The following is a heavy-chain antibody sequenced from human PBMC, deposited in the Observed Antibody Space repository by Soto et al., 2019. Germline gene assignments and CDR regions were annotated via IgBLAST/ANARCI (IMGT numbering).Heavy chain of an antibody. CDR3: GRLTGLPHYYSTDV. Sequence: PRESLKISCQGSGYTFTNYWIGWVRQLPGKGLEWMGVIYPGDSDTKYSPSFQGQVTFSADKSINTAYLQWTSLKASDTAMYFCGRLTGLPHYYSTDVWGQGTTVTVSS. J-gene: IGHJ6*02. D-gene: IGHD3-9*01. CDR2: IYPGDSDT. CDR1: GYTFTNYW. V-gene: IGHV5-51*01.